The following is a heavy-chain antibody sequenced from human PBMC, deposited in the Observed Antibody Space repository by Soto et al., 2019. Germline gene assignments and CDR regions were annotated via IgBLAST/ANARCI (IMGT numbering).Heavy chain of an antibody. D-gene: IGHD3-22*01. V-gene: IGHV3-21*01. CDR3: ARGPETYYYDSSGSRNDY. CDR2: ISSSSSYI. Sequence: GGSLRLSCAASGFTFSSYSMNWVRQAPGKGLEWVSSISSSSSYIYYADSVKGRFTISRDNAKNSLYLQMNSLRAEDTAVYYCARGPETYYYDSSGSRNDYWGQGTLVTVSS. CDR1: GFTFSSYS. J-gene: IGHJ4*02.